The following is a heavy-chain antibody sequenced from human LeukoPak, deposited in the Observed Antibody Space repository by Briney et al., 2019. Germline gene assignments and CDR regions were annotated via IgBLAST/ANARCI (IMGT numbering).Heavy chain of an antibody. V-gene: IGHV4-59*08. CDR1: GYSITSGYY. J-gene: IGHJ5*02. CDR3: ARHTSRNWFDP. Sequence: SETLSLTCTVSGYSITSGYYWGWIRQPPGKGLEWIGYIYYSGSTNYNPSLKSRVTISVDTSKNQFSLKLSSVTAADTAVYYCARHTSRNWFDPWGQGTLVTVSS. CDR2: IYYSGST.